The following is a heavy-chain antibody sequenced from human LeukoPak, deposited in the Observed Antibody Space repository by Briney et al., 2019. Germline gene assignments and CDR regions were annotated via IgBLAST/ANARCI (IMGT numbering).Heavy chain of an antibody. V-gene: IGHV3-23*01. J-gene: IGHJ4*02. D-gene: IGHD2-8*01. Sequence: PGGSLRLSCAATGFTYSKHAMNWVRQAPGKGLEWVSAISGSGGSTYYADSVKGRFTISRDNSKNTLYLQMNRLRVDDTAVYYCAKGGNVLMVFVNFGTFDYWGQGTLVTVSS. CDR3: AKGGNVLMVFVNFGTFDY. CDR1: GFTYSKHA. CDR2: ISGSGGST.